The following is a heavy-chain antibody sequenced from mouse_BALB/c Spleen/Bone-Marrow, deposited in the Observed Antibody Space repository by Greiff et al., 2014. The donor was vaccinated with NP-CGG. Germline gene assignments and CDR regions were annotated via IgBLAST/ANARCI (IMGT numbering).Heavy chain of an antibody. D-gene: IGHD2-12*01. CDR3: TRSRRAMDH. CDR2: INPSNGGT. Sequence: QVHVKQSGAELVKPGASVKSSCKASGYTFTSYYMCWVKQRPGQGLEWIGEINPSNGGTNFNEKFKSKATLTVDKSSSAAYMSLSSLTSEDSAVYYCTRSRRAMDHWGQGTSVTVSS. J-gene: IGHJ4*01. CDR1: GYTFTSYY. V-gene: IGHV1S81*02.